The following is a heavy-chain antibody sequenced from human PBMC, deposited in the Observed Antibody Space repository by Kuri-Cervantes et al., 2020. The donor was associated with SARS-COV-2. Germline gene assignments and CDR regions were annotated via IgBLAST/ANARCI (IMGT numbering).Heavy chain of an antibody. CDR3: ARLPIPGIAVAGTTYYFDY. Sequence: ESLKISCAASGFTFSSYAMSWVRQAPGKGLEWIGYIYYSGSTNYNPSLKRRVTISVDTTKNQFSLKLSSVTAADTAVYYCARLPIPGIAVAGTTYYFDYWGQGTLVTVSS. D-gene: IGHD6-19*01. CDR2: IYYSGST. V-gene: IGHV4-59*01. J-gene: IGHJ4*02. CDR1: GFTFSSYA.